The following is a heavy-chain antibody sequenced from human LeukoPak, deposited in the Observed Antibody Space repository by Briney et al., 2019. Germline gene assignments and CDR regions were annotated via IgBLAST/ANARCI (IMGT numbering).Heavy chain of an antibody. CDR2: ISYDGSNK. J-gene: IGHJ5*02. Sequence: GGSLRLSCAASRFTFSSYAMHWVRQAPGKGRVWVAVISYDGSNKYYADSVKGRFTISRDNSKNTLYLQMNSLRAEDTAVHYCARDYSVWFDPWGQGTLVTVSS. CDR3: ARDYSVWFDP. CDR1: RFTFSSYA. V-gene: IGHV3-30-3*01. D-gene: IGHD2-21*01.